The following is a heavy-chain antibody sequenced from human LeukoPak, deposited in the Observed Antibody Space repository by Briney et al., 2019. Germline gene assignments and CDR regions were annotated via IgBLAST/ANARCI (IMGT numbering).Heavy chain of an antibody. J-gene: IGHJ4*02. V-gene: IGHV3-7*01. CDR2: IKQDGSEK. CDR1: GFTFSSYW. CDR3: ARALFDH. Sequence: PGGSLRLSCAASGFTFSSYWISSVRHAPRKGLEWVANIKQDGSEKYYVDSVKGRFTISRDNAKNSLYLQMNSLRAEDTAVYYCARALFDHWGQGTLVTVSS.